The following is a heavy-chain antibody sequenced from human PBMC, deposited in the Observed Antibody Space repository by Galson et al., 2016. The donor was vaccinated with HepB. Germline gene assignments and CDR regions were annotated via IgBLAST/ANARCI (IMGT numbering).Heavy chain of an antibody. CDR2: ISGSGGST. J-gene: IGHJ3*02. Sequence: SLRLSCAASGFTFSSNVMSWVRQAPGKGLEWVSAISGSGGSTYYADSVKGRFTISRDNSKNTLYLQMNSLRAEDTAVYYCARRRRVLDAFDIWGQGTMVAVSS. CDR1: GFTFSSNV. V-gene: IGHV3-23*01. CDR3: ARRRRVLDAFDI. D-gene: IGHD4/OR15-4a*01.